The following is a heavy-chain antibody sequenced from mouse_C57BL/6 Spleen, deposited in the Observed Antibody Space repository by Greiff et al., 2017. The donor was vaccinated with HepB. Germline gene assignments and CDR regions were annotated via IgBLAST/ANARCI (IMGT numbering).Heavy chain of an antibody. Sequence: QVQLKQPGAELVRPGTSVKLSCKASGYTFTSYWMHWVKQRPGQGLEWIGVIDPSDSYTNYNQKFKGKATLTVDTSSSTAYMQLSSLTSEDSAVYYCARGGGYPYAMDYWGQGTSVTVSS. V-gene: IGHV1-59*01. D-gene: IGHD2-2*01. CDR1: GYTFTSYW. CDR2: IDPSDSYT. CDR3: ARGGGYPYAMDY. J-gene: IGHJ4*01.